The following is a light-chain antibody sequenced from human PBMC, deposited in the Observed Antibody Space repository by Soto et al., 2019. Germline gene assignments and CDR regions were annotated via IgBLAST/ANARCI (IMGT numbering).Light chain of an antibody. CDR2: EVS. Sequence: QSVLTQPASVSGSPGQSITISCTGSTSDVGAYNYVSWYKHHPGQAPQVMIYEVSNRPSGVSNRFSGSKSGNTASLTISGLQADDEGDYYCSSKTSSSSPFVFGTGTKVTVL. J-gene: IGLJ1*01. CDR3: SSKTSSSSPFV. CDR1: TSDVGAYNY. V-gene: IGLV2-14*01.